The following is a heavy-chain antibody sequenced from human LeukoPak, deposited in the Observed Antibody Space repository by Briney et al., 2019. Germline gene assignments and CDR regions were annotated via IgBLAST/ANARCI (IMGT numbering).Heavy chain of an antibody. CDR2: INHSGST. V-gene: IGHV4-34*01. CDR1: GGSLSGYY. Sequence: SETLSLTCAVSGGSLSGYYWTWIRQPPGKGLEWIGEINHSGSTNYNPSLRSRVTISVDTSKNQFSLKLTSVTAADTAVYYCVRGPYGSGISNWFDPWGQGTLVIVSS. CDR3: VRGPYGSGISNWFDP. J-gene: IGHJ5*02. D-gene: IGHD3-10*01.